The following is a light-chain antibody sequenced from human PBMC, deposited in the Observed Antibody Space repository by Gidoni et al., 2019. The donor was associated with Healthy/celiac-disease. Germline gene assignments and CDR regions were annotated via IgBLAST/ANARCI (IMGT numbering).Light chain of an antibody. CDR3: QQRSIALT. CDR1: QSVSSY. Sequence: EIVLTQSPATLSLSPGERATLSCRASQSVSSYLAWYQQKPGQAPRLLIYDASNRATGSPARFSGSGSGTDFTLTISSLEPEDFAVYYCQQRSIALTFGGGTKVEIK. J-gene: IGKJ4*01. CDR2: DAS. V-gene: IGKV3-11*01.